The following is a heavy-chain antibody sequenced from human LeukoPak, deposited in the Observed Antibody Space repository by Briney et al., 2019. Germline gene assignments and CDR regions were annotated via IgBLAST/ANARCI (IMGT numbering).Heavy chain of an antibody. CDR2: ISSSSRTI. J-gene: IGHJ3*02. CDR1: GFTFSDYS. D-gene: IGHD6-6*01. V-gene: IGHV3-48*01. CDR3: ASLAARPDSDAFDI. Sequence: GGSLRLSCAASGFTFSDYSMNWVRQAPGKGLEWLSYISSSSRTIYYADSVRGRFTVSRDNAKDSLYLQMNSLRAEDTAVYYCASLAARPDSDAFDIWGQGTMVTVSS.